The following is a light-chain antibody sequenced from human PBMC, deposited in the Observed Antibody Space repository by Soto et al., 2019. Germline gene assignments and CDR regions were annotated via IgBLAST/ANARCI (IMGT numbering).Light chain of an antibody. CDR3: QQYNNWPSWT. CDR1: QSVSSN. CDR2: GAS. V-gene: IGKV3-15*01. J-gene: IGKJ1*01. Sequence: EIVMTQSPATLSVSPGERATLSCRASQSVSSNLAWYQQKPGQAPRLLIYGASTRATDIPARFSGSGSGTEFTLTISSRQSEDFAVYYCQQYNNWPSWTFGQGTKVEIK.